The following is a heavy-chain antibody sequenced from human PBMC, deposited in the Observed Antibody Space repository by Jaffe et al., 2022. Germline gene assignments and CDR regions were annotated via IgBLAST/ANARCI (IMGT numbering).Heavy chain of an antibody. CDR2: IRYDGSNK. J-gene: IGHJ1*01. CDR3: AKDHRACSGGSCYSIPAAEYFQH. D-gene: IGHD2-15*01. Sequence: QVQLVESGGGVVQPGGSLRLSCAASGFTFSSYGMHWVRQAPGKGLEWVAFIRYDGSNKYYADSVKGRFTISRDNSKNTLYLQMNSLRAEDTAVYYCAKDHRACSGGSCYSIPAAEYFQHWGQGTLVTVSS. CDR1: GFTFSSYG. V-gene: IGHV3-30*02.